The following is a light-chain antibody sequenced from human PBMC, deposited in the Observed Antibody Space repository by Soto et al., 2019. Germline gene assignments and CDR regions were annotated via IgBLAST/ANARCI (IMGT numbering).Light chain of an antibody. J-gene: IGKJ2*01. Sequence: EIVMTQSPATLSVSPGEKATLSCRASQSVSSNLAWYQQKPGQAPRLLIYGTSTRASGIPARFSGSGSGTDFTLPISSQMSEDFAVYYCQTFNIWTPKYTFGQGTRLEIK. CDR1: QSVSSN. CDR2: GTS. V-gene: IGKV3-15*01. CDR3: QTFNIWTPKYT.